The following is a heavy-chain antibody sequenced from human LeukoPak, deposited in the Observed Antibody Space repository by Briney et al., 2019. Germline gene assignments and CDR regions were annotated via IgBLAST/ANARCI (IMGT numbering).Heavy chain of an antibody. CDR1: GFTFSSYS. CDR2: ISSSSSYI. D-gene: IGHD3-22*01. Sequence: PGGSLRLSCAASGFTFSSYSMNWVRQAPGKGLEWVSSISSSSSYIYYADSVKGRFTISRDNAKNSLYLQMNSLRAEDTAVYYCARVHDSSGYYPAFDYWGQGTLVTVSS. CDR3: ARVHDSSGYYPAFDY. J-gene: IGHJ4*02. V-gene: IGHV3-21*01.